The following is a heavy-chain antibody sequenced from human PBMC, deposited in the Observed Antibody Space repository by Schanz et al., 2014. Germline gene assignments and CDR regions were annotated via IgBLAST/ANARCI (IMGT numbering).Heavy chain of an antibody. CDR3: ARDSDVSKYNLFDS. J-gene: IGHJ5*01. V-gene: IGHV1-2*06. Sequence: QVQLVQSGAEVKKPGSSVKVSCKASGDTFRSYTINWVRHAPGQGLEWMGRINPNSGGTNYAQKFQGRVTMTRDSSISTVYMELTRLTFDDTAIYYCARDSDVSKYNLFDSWGQGTLVTVSS. CDR2: INPNSGGT. CDR1: GDTFRSYT.